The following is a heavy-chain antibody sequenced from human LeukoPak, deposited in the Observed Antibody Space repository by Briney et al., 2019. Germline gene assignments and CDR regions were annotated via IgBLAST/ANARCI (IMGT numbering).Heavy chain of an antibody. D-gene: IGHD3-22*01. V-gene: IGHV5-51*01. Sequence: GESLKISCKGSGYSFTTYWIGWVRQMPGKGLEWMGIIYPGDSDTRYSPSFQGQVTISADKSISTAYLQWSSLKASDTAMYYCARRYYGSSGYYFDAFDIWGQGTMVTVSS. J-gene: IGHJ3*02. CDR1: GYSFTTYW. CDR3: ARRYYGSSGYYFDAFDI. CDR2: IYPGDSDT.